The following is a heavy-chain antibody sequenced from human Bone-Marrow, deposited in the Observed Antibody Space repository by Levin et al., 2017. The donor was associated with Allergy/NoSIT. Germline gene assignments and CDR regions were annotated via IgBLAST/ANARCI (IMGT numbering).Heavy chain of an antibody. Sequence: GESLKISCKGSGYSFTSYWIGWVRQMPGKGLEWMGIIYPGDSDTRYSPSFQGQVTISADKSISTAYLQWSSLKASDTAMYYCARYKGIAARPPWAYFDYWGQGTLVTVSS. V-gene: IGHV5-51*01. CDR2: IYPGDSDT. CDR1: GYSFTSYW. D-gene: IGHD6-6*01. J-gene: IGHJ4*02. CDR3: ARYKGIAARPPWAYFDY.